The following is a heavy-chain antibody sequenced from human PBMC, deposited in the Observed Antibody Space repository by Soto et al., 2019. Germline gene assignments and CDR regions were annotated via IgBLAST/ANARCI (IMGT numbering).Heavy chain of an antibody. Sequence: EVQLAESGGGLVQPGGSLRLSCEASGFTVSSTYMNWVRQAPGKGLEWVSVLYSGGTTYYADSVKGRFTISIDNSKNTLYLQLNSLRAEDTAVYYCARDRGGGFDAFDIWGQGTMVTVSS. CDR1: GFTVSSTY. V-gene: IGHV3-66*01. CDR3: ARDRGGGFDAFDI. J-gene: IGHJ3*02. D-gene: IGHD3-10*01. CDR2: LYSGGTT.